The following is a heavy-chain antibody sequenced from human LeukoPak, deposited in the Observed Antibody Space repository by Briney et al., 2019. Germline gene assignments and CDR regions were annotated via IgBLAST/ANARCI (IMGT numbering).Heavy chain of an antibody. D-gene: IGHD3-10*01. CDR1: GYTFTSYG. CDR2: ISTYNGNT. CDR3: ARDNTMVRGVIDWFDP. Sequence: ASGKVSCKASGYTFTSYGISWVRQAPGQGLEWMGWISTYNGNTNYAQKFQGRVTMTTDTSTSTAYMELRSLRSDDTAVYYCARDNTMVRGVIDWFDPWGQGTLVTVSS. V-gene: IGHV1-18*01. J-gene: IGHJ5*02.